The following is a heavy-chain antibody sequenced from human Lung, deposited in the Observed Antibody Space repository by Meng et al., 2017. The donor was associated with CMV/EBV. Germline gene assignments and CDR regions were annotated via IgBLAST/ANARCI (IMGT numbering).Heavy chain of an antibody. CDR1: GFTISNYW. CDR2: INQEGSEK. J-gene: IGHJ5*02. Sequence: SWAASGFTISNYWMSWVCQAPGKGLEWVASINQEGSEKHYMDSVKGRFTICRDNAQNALYLEMNCLRDEDTALYFCVKGSGRERFDPWGQGTLVXVSS. CDR3: VKGSGRERFDP. V-gene: IGHV3-7*01. D-gene: IGHD2-15*01.